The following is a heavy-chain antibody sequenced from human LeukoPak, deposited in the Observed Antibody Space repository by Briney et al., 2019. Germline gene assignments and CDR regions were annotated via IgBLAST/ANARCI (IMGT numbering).Heavy chain of an antibody. CDR2: ISAYNGNT. D-gene: IGHD3-3*01. J-gene: IGHJ6*02. CDR1: GYTFTSYG. V-gene: IGHV1-18*01. Sequence: ASVKVSCKASGYTFTSYGISWVRQAPGQGLEWMGWISAYNGNTNYAQKLQGRVTMTTDTSTSTAYMELRSLRSDDTAVYYCARVDLRFLEWLPNPLGYYYGMDVWAKGPRSPSP. CDR3: ARVDLRFLEWLPNPLGYYYGMDV.